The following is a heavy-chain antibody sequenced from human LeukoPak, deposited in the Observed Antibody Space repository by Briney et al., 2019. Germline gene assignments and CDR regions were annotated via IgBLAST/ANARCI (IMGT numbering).Heavy chain of an antibody. D-gene: IGHD4-17*01. Sequence: SQTLTLTCTVSGGSISSGSYYWSWIRPPAGKGLEWIGRISTSGSTNYNPSLQRRVTISVDTSRDQFTLKLSYGTRADTAVYYCASSDYGDNAFDIWGQGTMVTVSS. CDR2: ISTSGST. CDR1: GGSISSGSYY. J-gene: IGHJ3*02. V-gene: IGHV4-61*02. CDR3: ASSDYGDNAFDI.